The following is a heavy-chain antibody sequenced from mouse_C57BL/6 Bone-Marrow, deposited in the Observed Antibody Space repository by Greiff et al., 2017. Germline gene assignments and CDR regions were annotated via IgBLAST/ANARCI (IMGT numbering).Heavy chain of an antibody. D-gene: IGHD1-1*01. Sequence: VQLQQPGAELVMPGASVKLSCKASGYTFTSYWMHWVKQSPGKGLEWIGEFDPSDSYTNYNQKFKGKPTLTVDKSSSPAYLQLSRLPSEDSSVYYCATDYYGSSYWFAYWGQGTLGTVSA. CDR2: FDPSDSYT. CDR1: GYTFTSYW. V-gene: IGHV1-69*01. CDR3: ATDYYGSSYWFAY. J-gene: IGHJ3*01.